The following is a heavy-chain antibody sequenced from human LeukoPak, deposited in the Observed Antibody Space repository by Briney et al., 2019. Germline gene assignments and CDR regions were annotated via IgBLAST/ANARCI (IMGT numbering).Heavy chain of an antibody. Sequence: ASVKVSCKASGYTFTSYGISWVRQAPGQGLEWMGWISAYNGNTDYAQKLQGRVTMTTDTPTSTAYMELRSLRSDDTAVYYCARRRGELRIGSYYFDYWGQGTLVTVSS. CDR1: GYTFTSYG. CDR2: ISAYNGNT. J-gene: IGHJ4*02. V-gene: IGHV1-18*01. CDR3: ARRRGELRIGSYYFDY. D-gene: IGHD1-26*01.